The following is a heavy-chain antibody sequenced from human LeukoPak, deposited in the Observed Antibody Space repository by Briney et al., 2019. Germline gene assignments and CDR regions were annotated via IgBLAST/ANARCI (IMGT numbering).Heavy chain of an antibody. Sequence: GGSLRLSCAASGFTFSSFSMNWVRQAPGKGLEWVSSISSSGNYIYYVDSVKGRFTISRDNAKNSLYLQMNSLSAEDTALYYCARDTARYYYFDSWGQGTLDTVSS. CDR2: ISSSGNYI. J-gene: IGHJ4*02. CDR1: GFTFSSFS. D-gene: IGHD5-18*01. V-gene: IGHV3-21*01. CDR3: ARDTARYYYFDS.